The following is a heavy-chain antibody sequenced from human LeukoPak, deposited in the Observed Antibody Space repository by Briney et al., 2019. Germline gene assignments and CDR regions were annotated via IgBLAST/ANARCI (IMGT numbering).Heavy chain of an antibody. CDR3: ARRGDDYNYLDY. J-gene: IGHJ4*02. V-gene: IGHV6-1*01. Sequence: SQTLSLTCAISGDSVSSKSATWNWIRQSASRGLEWLGRTYYRSKWYNDYAVSVKSRITINPDTSKNQFSLQLNSVTPEDTAVYYCARRGDDYNYLDYWGQGTLVTVSS. D-gene: IGHD5-24*01. CDR2: TYYRSKWYN. CDR1: GDSVSSKSAT.